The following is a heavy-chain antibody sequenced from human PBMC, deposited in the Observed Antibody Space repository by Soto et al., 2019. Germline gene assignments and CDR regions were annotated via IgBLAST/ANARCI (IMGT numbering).Heavy chain of an antibody. CDR3: ARSAVAGAGYFQH. V-gene: IGHV4-31*03. CDR2: IYYSGST. CDR1: GGSVSGGVYY. D-gene: IGHD6-19*01. J-gene: IGHJ1*01. Sequence: QVQLQESGPGLVKPSQTLSLTCTVSGGSVSGGVYYWNWIRQHPEKGLEWIGYIYYSGSTYYNPSLRSRVTISADTSKNQFSLQLSSVTVADTAVNYCARSAVAGAGYFQHWGQGTQVIVSS.